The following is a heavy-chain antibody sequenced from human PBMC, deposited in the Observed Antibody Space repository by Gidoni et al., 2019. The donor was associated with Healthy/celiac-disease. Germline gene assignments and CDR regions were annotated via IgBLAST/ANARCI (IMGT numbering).Heavy chain of an antibody. Sequence: EVQLVESGGGLVQPGGSLRLSCAASGFPFSRSWMSWFRQAPGKGLGWVANIKQDGSEKYYVDSVKGRFTISRDNAKNSLYLQMNSLRAEDTAVYYCARGGKWELASRNDFDYWGQGTLVTVSS. V-gene: IGHV3-7*01. CDR1: GFPFSRSW. CDR2: IKQDGSEK. J-gene: IGHJ4*02. CDR3: ARGGKWELASRNDFDY. D-gene: IGHD1-26*01.